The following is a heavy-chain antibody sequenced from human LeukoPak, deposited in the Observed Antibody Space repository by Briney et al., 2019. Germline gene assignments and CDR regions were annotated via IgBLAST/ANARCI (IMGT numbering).Heavy chain of an antibody. Sequence: GGSLRLSCVVSGFGFSDSYMTWIRQTPGEGLEWLAYISGRGSGMYYADSVKGRFTISRDIAKNSLYLQMNSLRPDDTALYYCSTDPRLLIYWGHGTLVTVSS. CDR1: GFGFSDSY. CDR2: ISGRGSGM. CDR3: STDPRLLIY. D-gene: IGHD2-8*01. V-gene: IGHV3-11*01. J-gene: IGHJ4*01.